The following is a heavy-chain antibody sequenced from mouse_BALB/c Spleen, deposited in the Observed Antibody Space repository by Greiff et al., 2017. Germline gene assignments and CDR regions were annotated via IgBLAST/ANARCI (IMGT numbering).Heavy chain of an antibody. CDR1: GYSITSGYY. J-gene: IGHJ3*01. V-gene: IGHV3-6*02. CDR3: AREDYYGNYPFAY. CDR2: ISYDGSN. D-gene: IGHD2-1*01. Sequence: EVHLVESGPGLVKPSQSLSLTCSVTGYSITSGYYWNWIRQFPGNKLEWMGYISYDGSNNYNPSLKNRISITRDTSKNQFFLKLNSVTTEDTATYYCAREDYYGNYPFAYWGQGTLVTVSA.